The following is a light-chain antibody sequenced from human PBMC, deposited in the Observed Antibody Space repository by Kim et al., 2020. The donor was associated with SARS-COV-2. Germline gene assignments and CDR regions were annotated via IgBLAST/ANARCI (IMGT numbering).Light chain of an antibody. CDR1: QDISRY. Sequence: DIQMTQSPSSLSASVGDRVTITCRASQDISRYLNWYQQKPGKAPKLLIYTASSLQSGVPSRFTGSGSETDFTLTITSLQPEDCATYYRQKTSRAPRTFGQGTKVDIK. J-gene: IGKJ1*01. V-gene: IGKV1-39*01. CDR2: TAS. CDR3: QKTSRAPRT.